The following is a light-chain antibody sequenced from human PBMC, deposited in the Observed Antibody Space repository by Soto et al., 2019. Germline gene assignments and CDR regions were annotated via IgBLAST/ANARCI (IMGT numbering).Light chain of an antibody. CDR1: HNDIGTYDY. CDR3: SSFTSNRIYD. V-gene: IGLV2-14*03. Sequence: QSALTQPTSVSGSPGQSITISCTGNHNDIGTYDYVSWYQQHPGRAPRLLIHGVTTRPSGISDRFSASKSGLTASLTISGLQPEDEADYYCSSFTSNRIYDFGPGTKVTVL. J-gene: IGLJ1*01. CDR2: GVT.